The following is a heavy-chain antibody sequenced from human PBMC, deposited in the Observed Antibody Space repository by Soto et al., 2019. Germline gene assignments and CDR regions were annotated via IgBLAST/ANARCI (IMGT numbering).Heavy chain of an antibody. V-gene: IGHV4-31*03. CDR2: IYYSGST. J-gene: IGHJ3*02. Sequence: QVQLQESGPGLVKPSQTLSLTCTVSGGSISSGGYYWSWIRQHPGKGLEWIGYIYYSGSTYYNPYLKSRVTISVDTSKNQFSLKLSSVTAADTAVYYCARGRWFGELVAVDAFDIWGQGTMVTVSS. D-gene: IGHD3-10*01. CDR3: ARGRWFGELVAVDAFDI. CDR1: GGSISSGGYY.